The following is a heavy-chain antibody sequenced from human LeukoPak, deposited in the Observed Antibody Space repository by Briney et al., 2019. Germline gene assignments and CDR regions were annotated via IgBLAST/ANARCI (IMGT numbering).Heavy chain of an antibody. V-gene: IGHV3-69-1*02. CDR2: INSDGLI. CDR3: AREGRGALDDAFDI. CDR1: GFTFSDYY. Sequence: PGGSLRLSCAASGFTFSDYYMSWIRQAPGKGLEWVSCINSDGLIYYADSVKGRFTISRDNAKNSLFLQMNSLTAEDTAVYYCAREGRGALDDAFDIWGQGTMVTVSS. D-gene: IGHD1-1*01. J-gene: IGHJ3*02.